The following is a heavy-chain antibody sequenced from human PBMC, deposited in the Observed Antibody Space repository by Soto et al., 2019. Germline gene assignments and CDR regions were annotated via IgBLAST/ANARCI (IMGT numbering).Heavy chain of an antibody. V-gene: IGHV3-48*02. D-gene: IGHD6-13*01. CDR2: ISTSSSTI. CDR1: GFTVSSNY. Sequence: PGGSLRFSCAASGFTVSSNYMSWVRQAPGKGLECVSYISTSSSTIYYAESVKGRFTISRDNAKDSLYLQMNSLRDEDTGVYHCGRDTLKAAETTFDGWRQGTQVTDSS. CDR3: GRDTLKAAETTFDG. J-gene: IGHJ4*02.